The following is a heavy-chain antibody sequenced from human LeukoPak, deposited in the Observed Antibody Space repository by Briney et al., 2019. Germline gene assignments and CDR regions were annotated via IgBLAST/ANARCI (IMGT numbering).Heavy chain of an antibody. CDR3: AKDLRGGSITMVRDAFDI. CDR2: ISGSGGST. D-gene: IGHD3-10*01. V-gene: IGHV3-23*01. CDR1: GFTFSSYA. J-gene: IGHJ3*02. Sequence: GGSLRLSCAASGFTFSSYAMSWVRQAPGKGLEWVSAISGSGGSTYYADSVKGRFTISRDNSKNTLYLQMNSLRAEDTAVYYCAKDLRGGSITMVRDAFDIWGQGTMVTVSS.